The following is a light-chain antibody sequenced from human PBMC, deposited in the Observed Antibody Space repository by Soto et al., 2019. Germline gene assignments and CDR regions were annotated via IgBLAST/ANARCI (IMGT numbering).Light chain of an antibody. CDR1: HSLVFSDGNTY. CDR3: MQSTHWPHT. V-gene: IGKV2-30*01. CDR2: RVS. Sequence: VVLTQSPLSLPVTLGQPASISCRSSHSLVFSDGNTYLFWFQQRPCQFPRRVIYRVSNRDFGVPDRFVGSWSGPYFTLKIIRVEAEDVGVYYSMQSTHWPHTCGQGTKPEIK. J-gene: IGKJ2*01.